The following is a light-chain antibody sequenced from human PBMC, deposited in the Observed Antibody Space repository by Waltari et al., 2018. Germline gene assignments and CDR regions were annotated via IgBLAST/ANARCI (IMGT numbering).Light chain of an antibody. CDR2: HDD. Sequence: SYKLTQTPSLAVSPGQPASITCSGENLRHKYVCWYQQKTGQSPELVIYHDDKRPSGIPERFSGSNSWETATLTISGTQPMDEADYYCQAWDDTTAWVFGGGTKLTVL. CDR1: NLRHKY. CDR3: QAWDDTTAWV. J-gene: IGLJ3*02. V-gene: IGLV3-1*01.